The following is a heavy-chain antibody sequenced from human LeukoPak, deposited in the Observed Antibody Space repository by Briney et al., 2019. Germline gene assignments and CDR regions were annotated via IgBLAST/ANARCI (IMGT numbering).Heavy chain of an antibody. CDR1: GGTFSSHA. D-gene: IGHD2-2*01. V-gene: IGHV1-69*13. Sequence: GASVKVSCKASGGTFSSHAISWVRQAPGQGLEWMGGIIPIFGTANYAQKFQGRVTITADESTSTAYMELSSLRSEDTAVYYCARARQYCSSTSCYYMDVWGKGTTVTVSS. CDR3: ARARQYCSSTSCYYMDV. CDR2: IIPIFGTA. J-gene: IGHJ6*03.